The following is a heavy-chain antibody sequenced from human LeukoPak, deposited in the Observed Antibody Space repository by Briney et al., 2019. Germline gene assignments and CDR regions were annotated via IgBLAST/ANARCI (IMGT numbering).Heavy chain of an antibody. CDR1: GYTFTGYY. D-gene: IGHD6-19*01. Sequence: ASVKGSCKASGYTFTGYYMHWVRQAPGQGLEWMGWINPNSGGTNYAQKFQGRVTMTRDTSISTAYMELSRLRSDDTAVYYCARDPGVSVAAYYFDYWGQGTLVTVSS. CDR2: INPNSGGT. J-gene: IGHJ4*02. V-gene: IGHV1-2*02. CDR3: ARDPGVSVAAYYFDY.